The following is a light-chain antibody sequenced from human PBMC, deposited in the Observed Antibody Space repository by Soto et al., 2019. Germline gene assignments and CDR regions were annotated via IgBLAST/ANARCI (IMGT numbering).Light chain of an antibody. CDR3: QQYGSSPRT. V-gene: IGKV3-20*01. Sequence: IWLTKSPGTLSLSPGERATLSCRASQSVSSSYLAWYQQKPGQAPRLLTYGASSRATGIPDRFSGSGSGTEFTLTISRLEPEDFAVYYCQQYGSSPRTFGQGTKVDIK. CDR1: QSVSSSY. CDR2: GAS. J-gene: IGKJ1*01.